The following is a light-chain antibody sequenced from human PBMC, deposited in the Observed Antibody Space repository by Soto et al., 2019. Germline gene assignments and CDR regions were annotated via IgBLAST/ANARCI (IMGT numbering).Light chain of an antibody. CDR3: SSYTSSSTLGV. J-gene: IGLJ1*01. V-gene: IGLV2-14*01. CDR1: SSDVGGYKY. CDR2: DVS. Sequence: SVLTQPASVSGSPGQSITISCTGTSSDVGGYKYVSWYQQHPGKAPKLTIFDVSNRPSGVSNRFSGSKSGNTASLTISGLQAEDEADYYCSSYTSSSTLGVFGTGTKLTVL.